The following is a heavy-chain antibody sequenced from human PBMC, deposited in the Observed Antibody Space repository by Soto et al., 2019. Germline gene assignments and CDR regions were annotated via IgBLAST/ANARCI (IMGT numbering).Heavy chain of an antibody. V-gene: IGHV4-59*08. CDR1: GGSISSHY. Sequence: SETLSLTCTVSGGSISSHYWSWIRQPPGKGLEWIGFIYYSGSTNYNPSLKSRVTISVDTSKNQFSLKVKSVTAADTAVYYCARRTNYGTFDIWGPGTMVTVSS. J-gene: IGHJ3*02. D-gene: IGHD1-7*01. CDR3: ARRTNYGTFDI. CDR2: IYYSGST.